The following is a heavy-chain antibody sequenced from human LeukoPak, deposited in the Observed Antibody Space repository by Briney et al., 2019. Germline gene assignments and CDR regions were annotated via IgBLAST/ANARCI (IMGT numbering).Heavy chain of an antibody. CDR1: GFTFSSYW. CDR3: ARDDYGYDF. J-gene: IGHJ4*02. D-gene: IGHD3-3*01. Sequence: GSLRLSCAASGFTFSSYWMSWIRQPPGKGLEWIGEINHSGSTNYNPSLKSRVTISVDTSKNQFSLKLSSVTAADTAVYYCARDDYGYDFGGQGTLVTVSS. V-gene: IGHV4-34*01. CDR2: INHSGST.